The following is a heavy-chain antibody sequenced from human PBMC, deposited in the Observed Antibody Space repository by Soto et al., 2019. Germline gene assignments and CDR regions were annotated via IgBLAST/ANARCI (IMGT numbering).Heavy chain of an antibody. CDR1: GLTFSSYG. D-gene: IGHD4-4*01. CDR3: AKDTIYSNSDPFDY. V-gene: IGHV3-30*18. CDR2: ISYDGSNK. Sequence: GGSLRLSCAASGLTFSSYGMHWVRQAPGKGLEWVAVISYDGSNKYYADSVKGRFTISRDNSKNTLYLQMNSLRAEDTAVYYCAKDTIYSNSDPFDYWGQGTLVTVSS. J-gene: IGHJ4*02.